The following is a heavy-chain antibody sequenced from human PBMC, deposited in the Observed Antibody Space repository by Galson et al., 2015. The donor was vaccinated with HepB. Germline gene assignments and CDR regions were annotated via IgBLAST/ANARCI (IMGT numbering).Heavy chain of an antibody. J-gene: IGHJ5*02. CDR1: GFTFRSYA. CDR2: ISSNGGST. CDR3: VKGPEPAPVRNWFAP. Sequence: SLRLSCAASGFTFRSYAMHWVRQAPGQGLEYVSAISSNGGSTYYADSVKGRFTISRDNYKNTLYLQMSSLRADDTAEYYCVKGPEPAPVRNWFAPWGQGTLVTASS. V-gene: IGHV3-64D*06.